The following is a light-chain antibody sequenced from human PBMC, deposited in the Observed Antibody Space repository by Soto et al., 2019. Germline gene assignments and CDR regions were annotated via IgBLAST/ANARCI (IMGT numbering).Light chain of an antibody. J-gene: IGKJ4*01. V-gene: IGKV1-39*01. Sequence: DIQMTQSPTSLSASVGDTVTITCRASQRIDKYLNWYQQKPGKAPKVLIFGASSLHTGVPSRFSGSGAWTDFTLTISSLQLEDFAIYFCQQSFLTPFTFGGGSKVEIK. CDR3: QQSFLTPFT. CDR1: QRIDKY. CDR2: GAS.